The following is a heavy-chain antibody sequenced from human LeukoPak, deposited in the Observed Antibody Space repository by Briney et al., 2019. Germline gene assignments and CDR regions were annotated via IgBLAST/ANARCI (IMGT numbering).Heavy chain of an antibody. CDR3: AKMTAPAY. Sequence: PGGSLGLSCAASGFTFSSYWMHWVRQAPGKGVVGVSRISNDGTTTTYADSVKGRFTISRDNAKNTLYLQMNSLRVEDTAIYYCAKMTAPAYWGQGTLVTVSS. V-gene: IGHV3-74*01. D-gene: IGHD5-18*01. CDR2: ISNDGTTT. CDR1: GFTFSSYW. J-gene: IGHJ4*02.